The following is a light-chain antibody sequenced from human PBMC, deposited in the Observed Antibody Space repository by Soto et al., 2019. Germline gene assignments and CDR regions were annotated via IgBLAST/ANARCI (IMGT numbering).Light chain of an antibody. Sequence: QSVLTQPPAVSGAPGQRVTISCSGSSSNIGSHYDVHWYQQLPGTAPKLLIYGNINRPSGVPDRFSGSRSDTSASLAITGLQAEDEADYYCQSYDSGLSGVVFGGGTQLTVL. J-gene: IGLJ3*02. CDR1: SSNIGSHYD. CDR2: GNI. CDR3: QSYDSGLSGVV. V-gene: IGLV1-40*01.